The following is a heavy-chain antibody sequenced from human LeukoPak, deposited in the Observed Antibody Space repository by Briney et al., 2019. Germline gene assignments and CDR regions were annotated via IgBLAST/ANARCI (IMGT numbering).Heavy chain of an antibody. D-gene: IGHD2-2*02. CDR1: GFTVSSNY. Sequence: PGGSLRLSCAASGFTVSSNYMSWVRQAPGKGLEWVSAISGSGGSTYYADSMKGRFTISRDNSKNTLYLQMNSLRAEDTAVYYCAGYNCSSTTCYTGGFDYWGQGTLVTVSS. CDR2: ISGSGGST. CDR3: AGYNCSSTTCYTGGFDY. V-gene: IGHV3-23*01. J-gene: IGHJ4*02.